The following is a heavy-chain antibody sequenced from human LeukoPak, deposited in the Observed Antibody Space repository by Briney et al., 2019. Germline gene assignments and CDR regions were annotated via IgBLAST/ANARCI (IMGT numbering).Heavy chain of an antibody. CDR1: GYTFTSYG. V-gene: IGHV1-18*01. J-gene: IGHJ4*02. CDR2: ISAYNGNT. CDR3: ARGVHGGSGSYYYFDY. D-gene: IGHD1-26*01. Sequence: ASVKVSCKASGYTFTSYGISWVRQAPGQGLEWMGWISAYNGNTNYAQKLQGRVTMTTDTSTSTAYMELRSLRSDDTAAYYCARGVHGGSGSYYYFDYWGQGTLVTVSS.